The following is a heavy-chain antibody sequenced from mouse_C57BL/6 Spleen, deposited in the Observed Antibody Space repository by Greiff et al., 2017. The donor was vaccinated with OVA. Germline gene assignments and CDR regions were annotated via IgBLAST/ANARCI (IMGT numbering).Heavy chain of an antibody. CDR3: ARGGGYVSFDY. CDR1: GYSITSGYY. V-gene: IGHV3-6*01. CDR2: ISYDGSN. J-gene: IGHJ2*01. D-gene: IGHD3-1*01. Sequence: EVQRVESGPGLVKPSQSLSLTCSVTGYSITSGYYWNWIRQFPGNKLEWMGYISYDGSNNYNPSLKNRISITRDTSKNQFFLKLNSVTTEDTATYYCARGGGYVSFDYWGQGTTLTVSS.